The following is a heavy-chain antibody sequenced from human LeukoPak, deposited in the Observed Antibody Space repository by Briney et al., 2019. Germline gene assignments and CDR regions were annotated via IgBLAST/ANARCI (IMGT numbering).Heavy chain of an antibody. CDR3: ARTGPPTYYYGSGSYLLLDY. CDR1: GGSFSGYY. Sequence: SETLSLTCAVYGGSFSGYYWNWIRQPPGKGLEWIGEINHSGSTNYNPSFKSRVTISVDTSKNQFSLKLSSVTAADTAVYYCARTGPPTYYYGSGSYLLLDYWGQGTLVTVSS. V-gene: IGHV4-34*01. J-gene: IGHJ4*02. D-gene: IGHD3-10*01. CDR2: INHSGST.